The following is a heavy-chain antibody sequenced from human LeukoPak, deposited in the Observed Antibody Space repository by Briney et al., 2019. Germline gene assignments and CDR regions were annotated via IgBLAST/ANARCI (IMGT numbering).Heavy chain of an antibody. CDR2: IYPGDSDT. Sequence: GESLKISCKGSGYSFTSYWIGWVRQKPGKGLEWMGIIYPGDSDTRYSPSFQGQVTISADKSISTAYLQWSSLKASDTAMYYCARRTITAMLEENWFDPWGQGTLVTVSS. D-gene: IGHD5-18*01. J-gene: IGHJ5*02. CDR1: GYSFTSYW. CDR3: ARRTITAMLEENWFDP. V-gene: IGHV5-51*01.